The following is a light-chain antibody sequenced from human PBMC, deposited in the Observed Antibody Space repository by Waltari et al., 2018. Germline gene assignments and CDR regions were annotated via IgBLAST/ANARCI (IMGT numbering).Light chain of an antibody. Sequence: SSELTQDPAVYVALGQAVRITCQGDSLRTYYASWYQQKPGQAPVLVIYGKSNRPSGLPDRFSGSSSGNTASLTISGAQAEDEADYYCASRDSSGNHAVFGGGTKLTVL. CDR3: ASRDSSGNHAV. CDR1: SLRTYY. V-gene: IGLV3-19*01. J-gene: IGLJ2*01. CDR2: GKS.